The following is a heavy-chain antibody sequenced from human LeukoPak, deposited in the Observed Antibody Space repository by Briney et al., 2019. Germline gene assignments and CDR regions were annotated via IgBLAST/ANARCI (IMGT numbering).Heavy chain of an antibody. CDR3: ARAGVAARPVNWFDP. J-gene: IGHJ5*02. CDR2: INPSGGST. V-gene: IGHV1-46*01. Sequence: ASVKVSCKASGYTFTSYYMHWVRQAPGQGLEWMGIINPSGGSTSYAQKFQGRVTMTRDMSTSTVYMELSSLRSEDTAVYYCARAGVAARPVNWFDPWGQGTLVTVSS. CDR1: GYTFTSYY. D-gene: IGHD6-6*01.